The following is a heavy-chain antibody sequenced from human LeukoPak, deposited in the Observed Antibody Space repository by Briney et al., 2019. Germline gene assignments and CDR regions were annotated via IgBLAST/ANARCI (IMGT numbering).Heavy chain of an antibody. Sequence: GESLKISCQGSGYSFTSYWISWVRQMPGKGLEWMGRIDPSDSYTNYSPSFQGHVTVSADKSISTAYLQWSSLKASDTAMYYCARHYYYGSGGNWFDPWGQGTLVTVSS. V-gene: IGHV5-10-1*01. CDR3: ARHYYYGSGGNWFDP. D-gene: IGHD3-10*01. CDR1: GYSFTSYW. J-gene: IGHJ5*02. CDR2: IDPSDSYT.